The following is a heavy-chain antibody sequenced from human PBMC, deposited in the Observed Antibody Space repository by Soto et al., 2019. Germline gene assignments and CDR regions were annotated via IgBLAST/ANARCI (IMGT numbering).Heavy chain of an antibody. V-gene: IGHV4-59*01. CDR3: ARDRGDGYNY. CDR2: IYYSGST. Sequence: SSETLSLICTVSGGSISSYYGSWIRQPPGKGLEWIGYIYYSGSTNYNPSLKSRVTISVDTSKNQFSLKLSSVTAADTAVYYCARDRGDGYNYWGQGTLVTVSS. CDR1: GGSISSYY. D-gene: IGHD3-10*01. J-gene: IGHJ4*02.